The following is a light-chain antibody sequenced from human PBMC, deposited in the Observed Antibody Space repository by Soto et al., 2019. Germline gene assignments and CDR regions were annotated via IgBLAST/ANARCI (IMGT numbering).Light chain of an antibody. Sequence: QLVLTQSPSASASLGASVNLTCTLSSGHSSYAIAWHQQQPEKGPRYLMKLNSDGSHTKGDGIPDRFSGPSSGAERYLTISSLQSEDEADYYCQTWGTGFRVFVGGTKLTVL. J-gene: IGLJ3*02. CDR3: QTWGTGFRV. V-gene: IGLV4-69*01. CDR2: LNSDGSH. CDR1: SGHSSYA.